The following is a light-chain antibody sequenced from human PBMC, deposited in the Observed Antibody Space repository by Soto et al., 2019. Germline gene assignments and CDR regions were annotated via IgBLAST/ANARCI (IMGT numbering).Light chain of an antibody. Sequence: DIQMTQSPSTLSASVADRVTITCRASQSISSWLAWYQQKPGQAPKLLIYKASSLESGVPSRFSGSGSGTEFTLTITSLQPDDFATYYCQQYNSYSLTFGQGTKVEIK. CDR1: QSISSW. V-gene: IGKV1-5*03. J-gene: IGKJ1*01. CDR2: KAS. CDR3: QQYNSYSLT.